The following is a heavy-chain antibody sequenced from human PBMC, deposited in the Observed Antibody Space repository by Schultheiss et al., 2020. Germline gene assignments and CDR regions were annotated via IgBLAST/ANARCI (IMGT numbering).Heavy chain of an antibody. CDR2: ISGSGGST. J-gene: IGHJ4*02. D-gene: IGHD1-1*01. V-gene: IGHV3-23*01. CDR3: ARASEYNWNAGGTDH. CDR1: GFTFSSYA. Sequence: GGSLRLSCAASGFTFSSYAMNWVRQAPGKGLEWVSAISGSGGSTYYADSVKDRFTISRDNAKNSLYLQMNSLRVEDTALYYCARASEYNWNAGGTDHWGQGTLVTVSS.